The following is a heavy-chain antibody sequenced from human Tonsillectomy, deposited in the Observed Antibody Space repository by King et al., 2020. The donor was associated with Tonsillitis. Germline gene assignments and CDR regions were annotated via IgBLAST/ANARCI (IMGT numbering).Heavy chain of an antibody. CDR3: ARGTNGMLDY. D-gene: IGHD2-8*01. J-gene: IGHJ4*02. Sequence: VQLVESGGGLVQPGGSLRLSCAASGVTFTNYDMHWVRQATGEGLEWVSTVGAAGDPYYPASVKGRVTISRENAKNSLYLQMNSLRAGDTAVYYCARGTNGMLDYWGQGTLVTVSS. CDR2: VGAAGDP. CDR1: GVTFTNYD. V-gene: IGHV3-13*05.